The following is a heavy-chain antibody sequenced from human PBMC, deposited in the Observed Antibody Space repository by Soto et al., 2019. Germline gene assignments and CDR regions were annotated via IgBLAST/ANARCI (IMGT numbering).Heavy chain of an antibody. CDR2: IYHSGST. Sequence: SETLSLTCAVSGGSISSGGYSWSWIRQPPGKGLEWTGYIYHSGSTYYNPSLKSRVTISVDTSKNQFSLKLSSVTAADTAVYYCASSITGYCGGDCWAFDYWGQGTLVTVSS. D-gene: IGHD2-21*02. CDR1: GGSISSGGYS. J-gene: IGHJ4*02. V-gene: IGHV4-30-2*02. CDR3: ASSITGYCGGDCWAFDY.